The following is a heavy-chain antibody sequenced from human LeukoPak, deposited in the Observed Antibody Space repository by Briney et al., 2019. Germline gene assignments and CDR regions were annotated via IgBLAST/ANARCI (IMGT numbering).Heavy chain of an antibody. V-gene: IGHV3-74*01. D-gene: IGHD2/OR15-2a*01. CDR1: GFTFSSYW. Sequence: GGSLRLSCAASGFTFSSYWMYWVRQAPGKGLVWVSRINSDGSSTIYADSVKGRFAISRDNAKNTLYLQMNSLRAEDTAVYYCAGVLSTISALGRGQGTLVTVSS. CDR2: INSDGSST. CDR3: AGVLSTISALG. J-gene: IGHJ4*02.